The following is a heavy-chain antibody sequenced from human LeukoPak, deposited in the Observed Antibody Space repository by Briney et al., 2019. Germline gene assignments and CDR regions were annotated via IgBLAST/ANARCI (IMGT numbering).Heavy chain of an antibody. J-gene: IGHJ4*02. Sequence: GGSLRLSCAASGFTFSSNGMHWVRQAPGKGLEWVAYIWYDGSDEDYADSVKGRFTISRDNSKNTLYLQMNSLRAEDTAVYYCARYTTGHGFDFRGQGTLVTVSS. CDR2: IWYDGSDE. CDR1: GFTFSSNG. V-gene: IGHV3-33*08. CDR3: ARYTTGHGFDF. D-gene: IGHD6-19*01.